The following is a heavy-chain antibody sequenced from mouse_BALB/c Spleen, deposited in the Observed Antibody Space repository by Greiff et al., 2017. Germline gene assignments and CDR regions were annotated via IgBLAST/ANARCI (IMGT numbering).Heavy chain of an antibody. D-gene: IGHD2-12*01. CDR2: ISSGSSTI. J-gene: IGHJ2*01. CDR3: ASLRPFDY. Sequence: DVHLVESGGGLVQPGGSRKLSCAASGFTFSSFGMHWVRQAPEKGLEWVAYISSGSSTIYYADTVKGRFTISRDNPKNTLFLQMTSLRSEDTAMYYCASLRPFDYWGQGTTLTVSS. CDR1: GFTFSSFG. V-gene: IGHV5-17*02.